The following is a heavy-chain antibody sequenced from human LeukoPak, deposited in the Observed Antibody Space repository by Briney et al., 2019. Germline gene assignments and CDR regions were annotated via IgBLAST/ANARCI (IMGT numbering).Heavy chain of an antibody. Sequence: SETLSLPCTVSWAPIRAYYWSWIRQPTGRGLEWIGYIYYTGNSNYNPSLKSRVTISVDTAKKQVSLHLTSVTAADTAVYYCARADFDWKPKYDYWGRGVLVTVSS. D-gene: IGHD3-9*01. CDR3: ARADFDWKPKYDY. J-gene: IGHJ4*02. CDR2: IYYTGNS. CDR1: WAPIRAYY. V-gene: IGHV4-59*01.